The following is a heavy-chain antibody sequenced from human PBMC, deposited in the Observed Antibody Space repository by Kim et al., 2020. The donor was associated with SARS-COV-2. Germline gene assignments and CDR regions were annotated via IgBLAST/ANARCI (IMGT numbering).Heavy chain of an antibody. V-gene: IGHV1-69*13. Sequence: SVKVSCKASGGTFSSYAISWVRQAPGQGLEWMGGIIPIFGTANYAQKFQGRVTITADESTSTAYMELSSLRSEDTAVYYCARWTTVTTDYYYYGMDVWGPGTTGTVSS. CDR3: ARWTTVTTDYYYYGMDV. D-gene: IGHD4-17*01. CDR1: GGTFSSYA. J-gene: IGHJ6*02. CDR2: IIPIFGTA.